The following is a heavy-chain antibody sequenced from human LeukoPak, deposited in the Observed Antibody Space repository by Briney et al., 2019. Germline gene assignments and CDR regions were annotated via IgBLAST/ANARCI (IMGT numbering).Heavy chain of an antibody. V-gene: IGHV3-9*01. J-gene: IGHJ5*02. CDR2: ISWNSGSI. CDR3: AKDSAPEIVVALTEP. D-gene: IGHD3-22*01. Sequence: PGRSLRLSCAASGFTFDDYAMHWVRQAPGKGLEWVSGISWNSGSIGYADSVKGRFTISRDNAKNSLYLQMNSLRAEDTALYYCAKDSAPEIVVALTEPWGQGTLVTVSS. CDR1: GFTFDDYA.